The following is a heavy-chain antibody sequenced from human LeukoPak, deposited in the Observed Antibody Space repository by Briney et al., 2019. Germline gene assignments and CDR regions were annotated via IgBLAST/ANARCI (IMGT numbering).Heavy chain of an antibody. V-gene: IGHV4-30-4*01. D-gene: IGHD3-22*01. CDR3: ARGYYYDSSGYYYGLYYFDY. J-gene: IGHJ4*02. CDR1: GGSISSGDYY. CDR2: IYYSGST. Sequence: PSQTLSLTCTVSGGSISSGDYYWSWIRQPPGKGLEWIGYIYYSGSTYYSPSLKSRVTISVDTSKNQFSLKLSSVTAADTAVYYCARGYYYDSSGYYYGLYYFDYWGQGTLVTVSS.